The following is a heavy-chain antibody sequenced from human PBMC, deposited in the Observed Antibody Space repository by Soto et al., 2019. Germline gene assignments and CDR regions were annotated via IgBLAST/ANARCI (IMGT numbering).Heavy chain of an antibody. J-gene: IGHJ6*02. Sequence: TSETLSLTCTVSGGSISSYYWSWIRQPPGKGLEWIGYIYYSGSTNYNPSLKSRVTISVDTSKNQFSLKLSSVTAADTAVYYCARSEIVVVPAATPYYYYGMDVWGQGTTVTVSS. CDR2: IYYSGST. V-gene: IGHV4-59*01. CDR1: GGSISSYY. D-gene: IGHD2-2*01. CDR3: ARSEIVVVPAATPYYYYGMDV.